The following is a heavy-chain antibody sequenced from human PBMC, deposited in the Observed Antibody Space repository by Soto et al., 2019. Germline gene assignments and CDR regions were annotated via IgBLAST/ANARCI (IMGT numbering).Heavy chain of an antibody. CDR3: ARWGAVAGRGTYYYYGMDV. D-gene: IGHD6-19*01. CDR1: GGSISSSNW. CDR2: IYHSGST. Sequence: QVQLQESGPGLVKPSGTLSLTCAVSGGSISSSNWWSWVRQPPGKGLEWIGEIYHSGSTNYNPSLKSRVTIAVDKSKNQFSLKLSSVTAADTAVYYCARWGAVAGRGTYYYYGMDVWGQGTTVTVSS. J-gene: IGHJ6*02. V-gene: IGHV4-4*02.